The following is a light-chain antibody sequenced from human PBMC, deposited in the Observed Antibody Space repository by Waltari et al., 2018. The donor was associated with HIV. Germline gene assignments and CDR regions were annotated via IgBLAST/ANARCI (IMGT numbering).Light chain of an antibody. CDR3: NSYAGSNNWV. J-gene: IGLJ3*02. CDR2: EVN. Sequence: QSALTQPPSASGSPGQSVPIPCIGTSSDVGGSKYVSWYQQHPGKAPKLMIYEVNKRPSGVPDRFSGSKSANTASLTVSGLQADDEADYYCNSYAGSNNWVFGGGTKLTVL. V-gene: IGLV2-8*01. CDR1: SSDVGGSKY.